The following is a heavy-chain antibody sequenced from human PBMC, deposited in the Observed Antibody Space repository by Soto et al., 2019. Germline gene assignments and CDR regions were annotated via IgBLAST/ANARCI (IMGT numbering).Heavy chain of an antibody. D-gene: IGHD2-21*01. CDR2: ISAYNGNT. CDR3: ARDLHLLLGSGAFDI. Sequence: ASVKVSCKASGYTFTSYGISGVRQAPGQGLEWMGWISAYNGNTNYAQKFQGRVTITADESTSTAYMELSSLRSEDTAVYYCARDLHLLLGSGAFDIWGQGTMVTVS. V-gene: IGHV1-18*01. CDR1: GYTFTSYG. J-gene: IGHJ3*02.